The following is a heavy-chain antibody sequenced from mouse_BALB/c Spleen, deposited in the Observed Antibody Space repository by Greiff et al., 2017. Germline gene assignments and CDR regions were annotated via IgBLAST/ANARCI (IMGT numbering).Heavy chain of an antibody. Sequence: VQLQQSGPGLVAPSQSLSITCTVSGFSLTGYGVNWVRQPPGKGLEWLGMIWGDGSTDYNSALKSRLSISKDNSKSQVFLKMNSLQTDDTARYYCARTSAYYGNPFAYWGQGTLVTVSA. V-gene: IGHV2-6-7*01. D-gene: IGHD2-10*01. CDR1: GFSLTGYG. CDR3: ARTSAYYGNPFAY. J-gene: IGHJ3*01. CDR2: IWGDGST.